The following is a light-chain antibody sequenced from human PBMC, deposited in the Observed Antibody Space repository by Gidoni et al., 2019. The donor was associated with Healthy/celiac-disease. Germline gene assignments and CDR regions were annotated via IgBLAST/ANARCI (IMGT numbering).Light chain of an antibody. V-gene: IGLV2-14*01. CDR3: SSYTSSSLGV. CDR2: EVS. J-gene: IGLJ3*02. Sequence: QSARTQPASVSGSPGQSITIPCTGTSSDVGGYNYVSWYQQHPGKAPQLMIYEVSNRPSGVSNRFSGSKSGNTASLTISGLQAEDEADYYCSSYTSSSLGVFGGGTKLTVL. CDR1: SSDVGGYNY.